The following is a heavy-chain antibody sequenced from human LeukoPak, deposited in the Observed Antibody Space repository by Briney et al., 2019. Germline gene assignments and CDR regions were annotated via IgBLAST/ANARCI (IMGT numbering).Heavy chain of an antibody. CDR2: IYTSGRT. D-gene: IGHD4-23*01. J-gene: IGHJ4*02. V-gene: IGHV4-61*02. CDR3: ARATTVVTPYFDY. Sequence: SETLSLTCTVSGGSITSGSYYWTWIRQSAGKGLEWIGRIYTSGRTNYNPSLKSRVTMSVDTSKNQFSLKLSSVTAADTAVYYCARATTVVTPYFDYWGQGTLVTVSS. CDR1: GGSITSGSYY.